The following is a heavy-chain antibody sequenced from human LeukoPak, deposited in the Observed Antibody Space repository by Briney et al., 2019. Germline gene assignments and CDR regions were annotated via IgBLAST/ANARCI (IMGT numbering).Heavy chain of an antibody. CDR3: ARDMTTVTTGYYYGMDV. CDR2: ISSSGSTI. D-gene: IGHD4-17*01. CDR1: GGSFSGYY. J-gene: IGHJ6*02. V-gene: IGHV3-11*01. Sequence: LSLTCAVYGGSFSGYYWSWIRQVPGKGLEWVSYISSSGSTIYYADSVKGRFTISRDNAKNSLYLQMNSLRAEDTAVYYCARDMTTVTTGYYYGMDVWGQGTTVTVSS.